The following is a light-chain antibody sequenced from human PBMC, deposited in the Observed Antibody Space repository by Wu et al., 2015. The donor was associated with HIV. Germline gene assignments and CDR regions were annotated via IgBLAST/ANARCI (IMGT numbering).Light chain of an antibody. Sequence: EIVLTQSPATLSFSPGERATLSCRASQSVSGTLAWYQQRPGQAPRLLIYDASSRATGIPDRFSGSGSVTDFTLTISSLEPEDFAVYYCQQYSDSIRTFGQGTKVELK. V-gene: IGKV3-11*01. J-gene: IGKJ1*01. CDR2: DAS. CDR1: QSVSGT. CDR3: QQYSDSIRT.